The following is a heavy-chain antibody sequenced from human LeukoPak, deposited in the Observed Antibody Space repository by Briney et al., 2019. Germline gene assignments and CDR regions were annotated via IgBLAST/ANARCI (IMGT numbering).Heavy chain of an antibody. J-gene: IGHJ4*02. D-gene: IGHD6-13*01. CDR2: IYSGGST. V-gene: IGHV3-53*01. Sequence: PGGSLRPSCAASGFTVSSNYMSWVRQAPGKGLEWVSVIYSGGSTYYADSVKGRFTISRDNAKNSLFPQMNSLRAEDSAVYYCARDPRGYPYYFDYWGQGTLVTVSS. CDR3: ARDPRGYPYYFDY. CDR1: GFTVSSNY.